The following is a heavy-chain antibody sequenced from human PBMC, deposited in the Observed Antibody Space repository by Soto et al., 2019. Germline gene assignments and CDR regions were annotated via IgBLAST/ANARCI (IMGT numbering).Heavy chain of an antibody. CDR2: ISGSGGST. Sequence: GVLRLSCAASGFTFSSYAMSWVRQAPGKGLEWVSAISGSGGSTYYADSVKGRFTISRDNSKNTLYLEMNSLRDEDTAVYYCASHYDMWSGYLSPVDYWGQGTLVTVSS. CDR3: ASHYDMWSGYLSPVDY. CDR1: GFTFSSYA. D-gene: IGHD3-3*01. J-gene: IGHJ4*02. V-gene: IGHV3-23*01.